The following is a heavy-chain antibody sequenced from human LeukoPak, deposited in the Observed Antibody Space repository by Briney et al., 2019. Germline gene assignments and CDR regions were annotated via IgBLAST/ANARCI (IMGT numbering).Heavy chain of an antibody. J-gene: IGHJ4*02. V-gene: IGHV1-24*01. Sequence: ASVTVSCKVSGYSITELSTHWVRQAPGKRLEWMGGFDPEDGETIYAQKFQGRVTMTEDTSTDTAYMELSSLRSEDTAVYYCATGYGGWSSYFDYWGQGTLVTVSS. CDR1: GYSITELS. D-gene: IGHD6-19*01. CDR3: ATGYGGWSSYFDY. CDR2: FDPEDGET.